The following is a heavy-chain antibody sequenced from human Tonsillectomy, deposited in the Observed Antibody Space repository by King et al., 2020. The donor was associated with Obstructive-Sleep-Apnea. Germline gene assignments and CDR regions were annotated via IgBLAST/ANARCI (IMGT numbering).Heavy chain of an antibody. CDR1: GFTFSSYA. Sequence: VQLVESGGGLVQPGGSLILSCAASGFTFSSYAMSWFRQAPGKGLECVSAISGSVGSTYYANSVKGRFTISRDKSKNTLYLQMNSLRAEDTAVYYCAKDGRPYYFDYWGQGTLVTVSS. J-gene: IGHJ4*02. CDR3: AKDGRPYYFDY. CDR2: ISGSVGST. V-gene: IGHV3-23*04.